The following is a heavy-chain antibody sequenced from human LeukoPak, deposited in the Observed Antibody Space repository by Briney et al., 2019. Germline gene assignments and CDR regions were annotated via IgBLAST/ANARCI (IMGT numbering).Heavy chain of an antibody. V-gene: IGHV3-23*01. J-gene: IGHJ4*02. CDR3: AKARLSTGWAYNDY. CDR2: VVGGGGTT. CDR1: GFTFVNYA. D-gene: IGHD6-19*01. Sequence: PGGSLRLSCAASGFTFVNYAMSWVRQAPGKGLEWVSAVVGGGGTTFYADSAKGRFTISRDNSKNTVYLQINSLRGEDTAVYYCAKARLSTGWAYNDYWGQGALVTVSS.